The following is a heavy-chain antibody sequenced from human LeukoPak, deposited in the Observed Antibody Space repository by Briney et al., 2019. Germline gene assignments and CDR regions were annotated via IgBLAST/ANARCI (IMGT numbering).Heavy chain of an antibody. CDR3: TGARRYSYGHFDY. Sequence: SETLSLTCIVSGGSISSNYWNWIRQPPGKGLEWLGNIYYTGSTNYNPSLKGRVTISLDTSKNHFSLKLSSVTAADTAVYYCTGARRYSYGHFDYWGQGTLVTVSS. J-gene: IGHJ4*02. CDR2: IYYTGST. V-gene: IGHV4-59*01. D-gene: IGHD5-18*01. CDR1: GGSISSNY.